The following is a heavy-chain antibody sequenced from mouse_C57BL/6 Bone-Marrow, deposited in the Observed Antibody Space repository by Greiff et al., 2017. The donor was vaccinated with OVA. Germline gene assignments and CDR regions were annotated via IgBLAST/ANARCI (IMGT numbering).Heavy chain of an antibody. CDR1: GYTFTDYE. J-gene: IGHJ1*03. CDR2: IDPETGGT. D-gene: IGHD1-1*01. V-gene: IGHV1-15*01. CDR3: TVLYYYGSSYDWYFDV. Sequence: QVQLQESGAELVRPGASVTLSCKASGYTFTDYEMHWVKQTPVHGLEWIGAIDPETGGTAYNQKFTGQAILTADKSSSTAYMELRSLTSDNSAVYYGTVLYYYGSSYDWYFDVWGTGTTVTVSS.